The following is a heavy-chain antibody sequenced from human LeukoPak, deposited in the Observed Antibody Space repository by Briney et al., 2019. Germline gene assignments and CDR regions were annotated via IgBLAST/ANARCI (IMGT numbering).Heavy chain of an antibody. J-gene: IGHJ6*03. CDR1: GYTFTSYD. D-gene: IGHD3-3*01. V-gene: IGHV1-8*01. CDR3: ARPNSVLRFLEWPKGGYYYYYMDV. Sequence: ASVKVSCKASGYTFTSYDINWVRQATGQGLEWMGWMNPNSGNTGYAQKFQGRVTMTRNTSISTAYMELSRLRSEDTAVYYCARPNSVLRFLEWPKGGYYYYYMDVWGKGTTVTVSS. CDR2: MNPNSGNT.